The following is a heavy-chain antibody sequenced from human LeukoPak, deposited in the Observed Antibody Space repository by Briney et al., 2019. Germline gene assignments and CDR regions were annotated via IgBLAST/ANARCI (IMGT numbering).Heavy chain of an antibody. CDR3: ARDIGYSYDITYYYYGMDV. D-gene: IGHD5-18*01. V-gene: IGHV4-59*01. CDR1: GGSISSYY. J-gene: IGHJ6*02. Sequence: SETLSLTCTVSGGSISSYYWSWIRQPPGKGLEWIGYIYYSGSTNYNPSLKSRVTISVDTSKNQFSLKLSSVTAADTAVYYCARDIGYSYDITYYYYGMDVWGQGTTVTVSS. CDR2: IYYSGST.